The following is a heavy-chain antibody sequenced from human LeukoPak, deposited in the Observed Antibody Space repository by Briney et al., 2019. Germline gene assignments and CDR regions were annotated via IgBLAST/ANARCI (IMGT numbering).Heavy chain of an antibody. Sequence: GGPLTLSCAPSGFPFSSYNVNWAREAPGKGLVGVSFISSSGSSITYADSVKGRFTISRDNVKNSLYLQMNSLRAEDTAVYYCVRRKANSDGEFDFWGQGTLVTVSS. CDR1: GFPFSSYN. CDR3: VRRKANSDGEFDF. V-gene: IGHV3-21*01. D-gene: IGHD3-10*01. CDR2: ISSSGSSI. J-gene: IGHJ5*01.